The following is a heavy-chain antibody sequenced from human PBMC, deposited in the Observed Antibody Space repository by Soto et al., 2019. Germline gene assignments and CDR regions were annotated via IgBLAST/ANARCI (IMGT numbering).Heavy chain of an antibody. Sequence: ASVKVSCKASGYTFTNSGISWVRQAPGQGLEWMGWISTDNGNTNYAQHLQGRVSMTTDTSTSTAYMDLRSLRSDDTAVYYCARDQGITTFRVYSMYYYGMDVWGQGTTVTVSS. J-gene: IGHJ6*02. CDR2: ISTDNGNT. V-gene: IGHV1-18*01. D-gene: IGHD3-3*01. CDR1: GYTFTNSG. CDR3: ARDQGITTFRVYSMYYYGMDV.